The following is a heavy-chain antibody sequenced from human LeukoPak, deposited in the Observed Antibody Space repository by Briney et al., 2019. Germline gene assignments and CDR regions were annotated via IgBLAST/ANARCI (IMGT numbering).Heavy chain of an antibody. CDR3: ASPTKERPYYYYGMDV. CDR2: ISGSNSYI. V-gene: IGHV3-21*04. J-gene: IGHJ6*02. D-gene: IGHD1-1*01. Sequence: GGSLRLSCAASGFTFSSYSMNWVRQAPGKGLEWVSSISGSNSYIYYADSVKGRFTISRDNAKNSLYLQMNSLRAEDTAVYYCASPTKERPYYYYGMDVWGQGTTVTVSS. CDR1: GFTFSSYS.